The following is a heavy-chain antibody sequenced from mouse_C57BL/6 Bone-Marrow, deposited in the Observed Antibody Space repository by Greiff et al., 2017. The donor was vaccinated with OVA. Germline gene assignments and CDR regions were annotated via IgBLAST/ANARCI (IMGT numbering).Heavy chain of an antibody. CDR3: GANWASY. V-gene: IGHV1-81*01. CDR2: IYPRSGNT. J-gene: IGHJ3*01. Sequence: QVQLKESGAELARPGASVKLSCKASGYTFTSYGISWVKQRTGQGLEWIGEIYPRSGNTYYNEKFKGKATLTADKSSSTAYMELRSLTSEDSAVYFCGANWASYWGQGTLVTVSA. D-gene: IGHD4-1*01. CDR1: GYTFTSYG.